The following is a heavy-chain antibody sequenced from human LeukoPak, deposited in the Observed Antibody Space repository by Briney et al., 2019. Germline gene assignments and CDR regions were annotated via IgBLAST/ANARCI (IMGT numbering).Heavy chain of an antibody. J-gene: IGHJ6*02. Sequence: SETLSLTCTVSGGSISSYYWSWIRQPPGKGLEWIGYIYYSGSTNYNPSLKSRVTISVDTSKNQFSLKLSSVTAADTAVYYCASGRGYQIFGAYYYGMDVWGQGTTVTVSS. V-gene: IGHV4-59*08. D-gene: IGHD2-15*01. CDR1: GGSISSYY. CDR2: IYYSGST. CDR3: ASGRGYQIFGAYYYGMDV.